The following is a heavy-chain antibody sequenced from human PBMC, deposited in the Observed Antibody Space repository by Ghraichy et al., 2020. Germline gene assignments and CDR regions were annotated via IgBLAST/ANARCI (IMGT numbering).Heavy chain of an antibody. J-gene: IGHJ4*02. V-gene: IGHV3-53*01. CDR3: AKKRADFGDHSYFDY. Sequence: GESLNISCAASGFTVSSTYMAWFRQAPGKGLDWVSITQSDGTTHYGDSVKGRFIVSKDTSQNTLYLRMNSLRVEDTAVYYCAKKRADFGDHSYFDYWGQGTLVTVSS. CDR1: GFTVSSTY. D-gene: IGHD4-17*01. CDR2: TQSDGTT.